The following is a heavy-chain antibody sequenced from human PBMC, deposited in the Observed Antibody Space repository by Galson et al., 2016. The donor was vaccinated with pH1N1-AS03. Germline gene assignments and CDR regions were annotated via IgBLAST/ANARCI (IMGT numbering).Heavy chain of an antibody. J-gene: IGHJ6*02. V-gene: IGHV1-46*01. D-gene: IGHD4/OR15-4a*01. CDR2: INPSDGNT. CDR3: ARVSAGLTGYYYAMDV. Sequence: RQAPGQGREWMGIINPSDGNTNYVQRFQGRVTMTRDTSTSTVYMELSSLRSDDTAVYYCARVSAGLTGYYYAMDVWGQGTTVTVSS.